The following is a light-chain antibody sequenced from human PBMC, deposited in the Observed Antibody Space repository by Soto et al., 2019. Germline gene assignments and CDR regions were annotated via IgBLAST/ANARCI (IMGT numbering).Light chain of an antibody. CDR3: QQRSNWPLT. Sequence: EIVLTQSPATLSLSPGERAILSCRDSQSVSSYLAWYQQKPGQAPRLLIYDASNRATGIPARFSGSGSGTDFTLTISSLEPEDFAVYYCQQRSNWPLTFGPGTKVDIK. V-gene: IGKV3-11*01. CDR2: DAS. J-gene: IGKJ3*01. CDR1: QSVSSY.